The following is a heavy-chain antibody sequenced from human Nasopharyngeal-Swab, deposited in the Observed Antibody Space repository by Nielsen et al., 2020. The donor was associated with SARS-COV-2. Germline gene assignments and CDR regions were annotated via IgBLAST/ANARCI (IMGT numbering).Heavy chain of an antibody. V-gene: IGHV3-9*01. D-gene: IGHD6-13*01. CDR3: AKDTSSSWYVGWFDP. Sequence: GGSLRLSCAASGFTFADYAMHWVRQAPGKGLEWVSGISWNSGSIGYADSVKGRFTISRDNAKNSLYLQMNSLRAEDTALYYCAKDTSSSWYVGWFDPWGQGTLVTVSS. J-gene: IGHJ5*02. CDR1: GFTFADYA. CDR2: ISWNSGSI.